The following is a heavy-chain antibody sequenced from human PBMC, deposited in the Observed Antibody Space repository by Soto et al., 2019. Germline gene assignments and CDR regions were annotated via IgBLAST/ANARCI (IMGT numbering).Heavy chain of an antibody. CDR1: GYTFTSYG. Sequence: ASVKVSCKASGYTFTSYGISWVRHAPGQGLEWMGWVSAYNGNTNYAQKLQGRVTMTTDTSTSTAYMELRSLRSDDTAVYYCARDKLYGGNRWFVAFDIWGQGAMVTVSS. V-gene: IGHV1-18*01. CDR2: VSAYNGNT. CDR3: ARDKLYGGNRWFVAFDI. D-gene: IGHD2-15*01. J-gene: IGHJ3*02.